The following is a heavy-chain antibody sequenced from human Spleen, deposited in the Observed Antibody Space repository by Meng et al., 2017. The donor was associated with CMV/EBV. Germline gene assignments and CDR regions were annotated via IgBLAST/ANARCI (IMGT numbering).Heavy chain of an antibody. J-gene: IGHJ5*02. CDR1: GYTFTGYY. CDR2: INPNSGGT. D-gene: IGHD4-11*01. Sequence: ASVKVSCKASGYTFTGYYMHWVRQAPGQGLEWMGWINPNSGGTNYAQRFQGRVTITADKSTTTVYMELSSLSSEDTAVYYCARQGINYFDPWGQGTLVTVSS. V-gene: IGHV1-2*02. CDR3: ARQGINYFDP.